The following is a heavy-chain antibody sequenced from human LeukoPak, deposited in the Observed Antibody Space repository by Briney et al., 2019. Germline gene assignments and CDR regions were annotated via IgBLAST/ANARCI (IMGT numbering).Heavy chain of an antibody. V-gene: IGHV3-23*01. CDR3: AKRGVVIRVILVGFHKEAYYFDS. Sequence: GGSLRLSCAVSGITLSNYGMSWVRQAPGEGLEWVAGISDRGSRTNYADSVKGSFTISTDHPKNTLYLQMNSLRAEDTAVYFCAKRGVVIRVILVGFHKEAYYFDSWGQGALVTVSS. CDR1: GITLSNYG. D-gene: IGHD3-22*01. CDR2: ISDRGSRT. J-gene: IGHJ4*02.